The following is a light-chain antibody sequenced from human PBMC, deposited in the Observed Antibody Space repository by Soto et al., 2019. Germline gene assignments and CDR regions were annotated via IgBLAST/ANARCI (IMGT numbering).Light chain of an antibody. CDR2: NTN. CDR3: LLYLVCGIWV. CDR1: SGPVFTSSY. J-gene: IGLJ3*02. V-gene: IGLV8-61*01. Sequence: QAVVTQEPSFSVSPGGTVTLTCGLSSGPVFTSSYPNWYQQTPGQAPRTLIFNTNTRSSGVPDRFSGSILGDKAALTITGAQADDDSYYYCLLYLVCGIWVFGGGTKLTVL.